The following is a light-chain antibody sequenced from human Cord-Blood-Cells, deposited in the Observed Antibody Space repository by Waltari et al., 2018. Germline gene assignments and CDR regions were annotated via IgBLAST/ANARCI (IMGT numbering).Light chain of an antibody. CDR2: AAS. J-gene: IGKJ3*01. Sequence: IQLTHPLSSLSASVGDRVTITCRASQSISSYLNWYQQKPGKAPKLLIYAASSLQSGVPSRFSGSGSGTDFTLTISSLQPEDFATYYCQQSYSTPLTFGPGTKVDIK. CDR1: QSISSY. V-gene: IGKV1-39*01. CDR3: QQSYSTPLT.